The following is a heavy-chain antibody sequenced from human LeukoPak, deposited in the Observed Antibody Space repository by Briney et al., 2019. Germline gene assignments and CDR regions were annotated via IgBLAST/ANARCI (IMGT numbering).Heavy chain of an antibody. J-gene: IGHJ6*02. D-gene: IGHD5-18*01. CDR3: ARDKGHTAMETYYYYGMDV. Sequence: SETLSLTCAVYGGSFSGYYWSWIRQPPGKGLEWIGEINHSGSTNYNPSLKSRVTISVDTSKNQFSLKLSSVTAADTAVYYCARDKGHTAMETYYYYGMDVWVQGTTVTVSS. CDR2: INHSGST. V-gene: IGHV4-34*01. CDR1: GGSFSGYY.